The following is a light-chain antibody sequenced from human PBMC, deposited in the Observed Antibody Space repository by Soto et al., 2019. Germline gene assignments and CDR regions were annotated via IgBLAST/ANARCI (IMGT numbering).Light chain of an antibody. V-gene: IGLV2-14*01. CDR2: DVS. J-gene: IGLJ1*01. CDR1: SSDVGGYNY. CDR3: SSYTTSNTRQIV. Sequence: QSVLTQPASVSGSPGQSITISCTGTSSDVGGYNYVSWYQQHPGKAPKFMIYDVSNRPSGVSNRFSGSKSGNTASLIISGLQAEDEADYYCSSYTTSNTRQIVFGTGTKVTVL.